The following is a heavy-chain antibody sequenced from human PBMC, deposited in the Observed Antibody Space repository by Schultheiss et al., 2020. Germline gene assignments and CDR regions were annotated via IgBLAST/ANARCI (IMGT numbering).Heavy chain of an antibody. V-gene: IGHV3-23*01. CDR1: GFTFSSYA. Sequence: GGSLRLSCAASGFTFSSYAMSWVRQAPGKGLEWVSAIGTAGDPYYPGSVKGRFTISRDNSKNTLYLQMNSLRAEDTAVYYCASGLLFGPYYYGMDVWGQGTTVTVSS. CDR3: ASGLLFGPYYYGMDV. D-gene: IGHD2-21*02. CDR2: IGTAGDP. J-gene: IGHJ6*02.